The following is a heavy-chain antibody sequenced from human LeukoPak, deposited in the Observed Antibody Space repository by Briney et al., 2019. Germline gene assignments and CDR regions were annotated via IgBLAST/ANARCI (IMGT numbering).Heavy chain of an antibody. CDR2: IQYDGSKK. CDR1: GFTFSSYD. V-gene: IGHV3-30*02. D-gene: IGHD2-15*01. CDR3: AKNGYRVLQYYMDV. J-gene: IGHJ6*03. Sequence: PGGSLRLSCAVSGFTFSSYDMHWVRQAPGKGLEWVAFIQYDGSKKYYADSVKGRFTISRDNSKNTLYLQMSSLRAEDTAVYYCAKNGYRVLQYYMDVWGKGTTVTVSS.